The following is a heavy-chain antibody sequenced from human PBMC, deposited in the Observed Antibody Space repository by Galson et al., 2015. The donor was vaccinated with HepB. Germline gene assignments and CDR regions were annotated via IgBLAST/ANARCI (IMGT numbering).Heavy chain of an antibody. D-gene: IGHD2/OR15-2a*01. V-gene: IGHV3-48*04. J-gene: IGHJ6*01. CDR3: ARGEKRQQLILSYFFVMDV. CDR2: INSRSDKV. CDR1: GMTFSAYS. Sequence: SLRLSCAGSGMTFSAYSMNWVRQTPGKGLEWISYINSRSDKVYYAGSVRGRFTISRNNAVDSVYLEMSNLRVEDTAVYFCARGEKRQQLILSYFFVMDVWGPGTTVTVSS.